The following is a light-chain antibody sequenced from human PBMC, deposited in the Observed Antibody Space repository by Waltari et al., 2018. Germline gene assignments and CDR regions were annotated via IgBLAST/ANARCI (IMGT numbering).Light chain of an antibody. J-gene: IGLJ1*01. Sequence: QSALPQPASVSGSPGQSITLSCTGTSSDVGVYKYVPWYQQHPGKAPKLMIYDVSERPSGVSNRFSGSKSANTASLTIAGLQAEDEADYYCCSYAGSGTYVFGTGTKVTVL. CDR3: CSYAGSGTYV. CDR2: DVS. CDR1: SSDVGVYKY. V-gene: IGLV2-23*02.